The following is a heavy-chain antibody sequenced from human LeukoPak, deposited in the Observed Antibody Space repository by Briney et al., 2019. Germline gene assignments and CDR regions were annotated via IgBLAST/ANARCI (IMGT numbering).Heavy chain of an antibody. CDR2: IYYSGST. J-gene: IGHJ6*03. Sequence: SETLSLTCTVSGGSISSYYWSWIRQPPGKGLEWIGYIYYSGSTNYNPSLKSRVTISVDTSKNQFSLKLSSVTAADTAVYYCARDSGSYYGYYYYYYVDVWGKGTTVTVSS. V-gene: IGHV4-59*01. D-gene: IGHD1-26*01. CDR1: GGSISSYY. CDR3: ARDSGSYYGYYYYYYVDV.